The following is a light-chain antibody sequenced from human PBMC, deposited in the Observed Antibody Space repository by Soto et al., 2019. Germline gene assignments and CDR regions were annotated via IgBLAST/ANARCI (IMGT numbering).Light chain of an antibody. V-gene: IGLV1-44*01. CDR3: AAWDDNVDGVL. CDR2: SNN. Sequence: QSVLTQPPSASGTPGQRVTISCSGSNSNVGTNTVNWYQLLPGAAPKVLVYSNNQRPSGVPDRFSGSKSGTSASLAISGLQSEDEADYYCAAWDDNVDGVLFGGGTKLTVL. J-gene: IGLJ2*01. CDR1: NSNVGTNT.